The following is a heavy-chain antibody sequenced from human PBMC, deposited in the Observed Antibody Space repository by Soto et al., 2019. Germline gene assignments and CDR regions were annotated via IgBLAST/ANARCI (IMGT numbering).Heavy chain of an antibody. Sequence: HGESLKISCKGSDYSFNTYWIAWVRQMPGKGLEWMGIIYPGDSDTRYSPSFQGQVTISADKSISTAHLQWSSLKASDTAMYYCARQIRHDESWSNTYYYYGLDVWGQGTTVTVSS. CDR1: DYSFNTYW. V-gene: IGHV5-51*01. CDR2: IYPGDSDT. J-gene: IGHJ6*02. CDR3: ARQIRHDESWSNTYYYYGLDV. D-gene: IGHD3-3*01.